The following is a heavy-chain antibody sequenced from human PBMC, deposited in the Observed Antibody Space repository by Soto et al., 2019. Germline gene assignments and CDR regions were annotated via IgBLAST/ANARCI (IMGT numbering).Heavy chain of an antibody. CDR3: ARVPTIFGVVISTPDY. D-gene: IGHD3-3*01. CDR1: GGSFSGYY. Sequence: SETLSLTCAVYGGSFSGYYWSWIRQPPGKGLEWIGEINHSGSTNYNPSLKSRVTISVDTSKNQFSLKLSSVTAADTAVYYCARVPTIFGVVISTPDYWGQGTLVTVSS. V-gene: IGHV4-34*01. CDR2: INHSGST. J-gene: IGHJ4*02.